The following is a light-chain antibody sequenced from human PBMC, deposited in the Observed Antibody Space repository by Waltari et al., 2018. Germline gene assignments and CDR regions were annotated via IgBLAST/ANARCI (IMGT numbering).Light chain of an antibody. CDR1: QGISTY. V-gene: IGKV1-9*01. Sequence: IQLTQSPSSLSASVGDRVTITCRSSQGISTYLAWYQQKPGEAPKLLIYAASTLQGGVPSRFSGSGSGTDFTLTISSLQPEDFATYYCQQLYTYPYTFGQGTKLEIK. CDR3: QQLYTYPYT. J-gene: IGKJ2*01. CDR2: AAS.